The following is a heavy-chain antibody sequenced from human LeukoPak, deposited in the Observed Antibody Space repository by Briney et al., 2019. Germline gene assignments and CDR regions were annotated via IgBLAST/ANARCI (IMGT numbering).Heavy chain of an antibody. J-gene: IGHJ4*02. Sequence: GGSLRLSCGASGFTFTTHWIHWVRQAPGKGLVWVSRIKPDGSDTNYADSVKGRFTISRDNSKNTLYLQMNSLRAEDTAVYYCAHAFTDCSSTSCYLGYWGQGTLVTVSS. CDR2: IKPDGSDT. V-gene: IGHV3-74*01. CDR3: AHAFTDCSSTSCYLGY. CDR1: GFTFTTHW. D-gene: IGHD2-2*01.